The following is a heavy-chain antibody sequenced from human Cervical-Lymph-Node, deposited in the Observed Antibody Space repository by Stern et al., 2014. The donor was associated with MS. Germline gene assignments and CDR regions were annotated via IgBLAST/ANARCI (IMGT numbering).Heavy chain of an antibody. Sequence: QVTLRESGPALVKPTQTLTLTCTFSGFSLVTSGVRVSWIRQPPGKALEWLVRIDWNDKTCYNTSLMTRLTISKDTSKNQVVLTMTNVDPVDTATYYCARMMGSGYRHYFDYWGQGTPVTVS. CDR2: IDWNDKT. CDR1: GFSLVTSGVR. J-gene: IGHJ4*02. D-gene: IGHD3-3*01. CDR3: ARMMGSGYRHYFDY. V-gene: IGHV2-70*04.